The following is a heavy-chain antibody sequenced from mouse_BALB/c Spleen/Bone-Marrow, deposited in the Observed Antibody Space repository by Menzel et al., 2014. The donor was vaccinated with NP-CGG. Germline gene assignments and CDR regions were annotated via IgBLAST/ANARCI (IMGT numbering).Heavy chain of an antibody. CDR1: GFTFSSYG. J-gene: IGHJ1*01. Sequence: EVKVEESGGGLVQPGGSLKLSCAASGFTFSSYGMSWVRQTPDKRLEWVASISRGGSTYYPDSVKGRFTISRDNARNILYLQMSSLRSEDTAMYYCARGHTYGSSYWYFDVWGAGTTVTVSS. D-gene: IGHD1-1*01. V-gene: IGHV5-6-5*01. CDR2: ISRGGST. CDR3: ARGHTYGSSYWYFDV.